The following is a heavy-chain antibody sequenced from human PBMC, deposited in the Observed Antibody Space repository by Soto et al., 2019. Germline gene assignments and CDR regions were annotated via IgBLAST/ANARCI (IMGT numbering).Heavy chain of an antibody. CDR1: GYTFTSYG. CDR3: VLQTGYTSGWSTFDY. D-gene: IGHD6-19*01. J-gene: IGHJ4*02. CDR2: ISAYNGNT. V-gene: IGHV1-18*01. Sequence: GASVKVSCKASGYTFTSYGISWVRQAPGQGLEWMGWISAYNGNTNYAQNLQGRVTMTTDTSTSTAYMELRSLRSDDTAVYYCVLQTGYTSGWSTFDYWGQGTLVTVSS.